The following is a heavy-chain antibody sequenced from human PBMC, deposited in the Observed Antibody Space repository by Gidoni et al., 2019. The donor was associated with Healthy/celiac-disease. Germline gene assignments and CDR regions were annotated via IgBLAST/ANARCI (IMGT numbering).Heavy chain of an antibody. Sequence: QVQMQESGPGLVKPSETLSLTCTVSGGSISSSYWSWIRQPPGKGLEWIGYIYYSGSTNYNPSLKSRVTISVDPSQTQFSLKLSSVPAADTAVYYCAIDSMTTVTTSYYYGMDVWGQGTTVTVSS. D-gene: IGHD4-4*01. CDR1: GGSISSSY. CDR3: AIDSMTTVTTSYYYGMDV. CDR2: IYYSGST. V-gene: IGHV4-59*01. J-gene: IGHJ6*02.